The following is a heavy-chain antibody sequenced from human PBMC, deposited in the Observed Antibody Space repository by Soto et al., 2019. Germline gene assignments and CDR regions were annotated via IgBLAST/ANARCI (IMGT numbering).Heavy chain of an antibody. CDR2: IYYSGST. CDR1: GGSISSSSYY. V-gene: IGHV4-39*01. CDR3: ARYSSGWSRRRFDP. D-gene: IGHD6-19*01. J-gene: IGHJ5*02. Sequence: SETLSLTCTVSGGSISSSSYYWGWIRQPPGKGPEWIGSIYYSGSTYYNPSLKSRVTISVDTSKNQFSLKLSSVTAADTAVYYCARYSSGWSRRRFDPWGQGTLVTVSS.